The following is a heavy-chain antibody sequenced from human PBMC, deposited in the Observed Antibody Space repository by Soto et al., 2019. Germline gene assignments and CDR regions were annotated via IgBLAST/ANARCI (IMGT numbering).Heavy chain of an antibody. CDR3: ARDWLGYCSSTSCLGRGPYYYYGMDV. V-gene: IGHV1-46*01. J-gene: IGHJ6*02. Sequence: ASVKVSCKASGYTFTSYYMHWVRQAPGQGLEWMGIINPSGGSTSYAQKFQGRVTMTRDTSTSTVYMELSSLRSEDTAVYYCARDWLGYCSSTSCLGRGPYYYYGMDVWGQGTTVTVSS. D-gene: IGHD2-2*01. CDR1: GYTFTSYY. CDR2: INPSGGST.